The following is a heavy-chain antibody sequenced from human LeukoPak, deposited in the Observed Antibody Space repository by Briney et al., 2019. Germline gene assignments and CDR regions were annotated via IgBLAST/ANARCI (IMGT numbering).Heavy chain of an antibody. V-gene: IGHV4-61*02. D-gene: IGHD6-6*01. Sequence: ASETLSLTCTVSGGSISSGSYSWSWIRQPAGKGLEWIGRFYTSGSTNYNPSLKSRVTISADTSNNQFSLKLSSVTAADTAVYYCAREVIAAHNWFDPWGQGTLVTVSS. CDR1: GGSISSGSYS. CDR3: AREVIAAHNWFDP. J-gene: IGHJ5*02. CDR2: FYTSGST.